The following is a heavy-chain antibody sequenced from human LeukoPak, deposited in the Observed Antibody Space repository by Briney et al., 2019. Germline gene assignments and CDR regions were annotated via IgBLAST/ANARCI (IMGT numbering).Heavy chain of an antibody. J-gene: IGHJ5*02. CDR1: GGSISSGGYY. CDR2: IYYSGRT. Sequence: PSETLSLTCTDSGGSISSGGYYWGWIRQPPGKGLECIANIYYSGRTYYNPSLKSRVTISVDTSKNQFSLKLSSVTAADTAVYYCARSYSSSFNWFDPWGQGTLVTVSS. V-gene: IGHV4-39*01. D-gene: IGHD6-13*01. CDR3: ARSYSSSFNWFDP.